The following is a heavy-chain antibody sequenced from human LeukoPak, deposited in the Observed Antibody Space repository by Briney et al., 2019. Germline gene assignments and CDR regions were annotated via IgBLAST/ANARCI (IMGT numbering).Heavy chain of an antibody. CDR3: ARVLAYCGGDCYLGAFDI. Sequence: GASVKVSCKASGGTLSSYAISWVRQAPGQGLEWMGGIIPIFGTANYAQKFQGRVTITADESTSKAYMELSSLRSEDMAVYYCARVLAYCGGDCYLGAFDIWGQGTMVTVSS. V-gene: IGHV1-69*13. J-gene: IGHJ3*02. CDR1: GGTLSSYA. CDR2: IIPIFGTA. D-gene: IGHD2-21*02.